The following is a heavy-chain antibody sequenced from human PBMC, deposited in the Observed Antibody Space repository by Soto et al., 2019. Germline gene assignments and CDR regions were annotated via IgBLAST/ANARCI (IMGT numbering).Heavy chain of an antibody. D-gene: IGHD7-27*01. CDR3: ARLPPNVWALDI. J-gene: IGHJ3*02. Sequence: QVQLQQSGPGLVMPSGTLSLICSVSGGSINDYYWAWIRQPPGKGLEWIGYIRYSGNTNYNPSLHNRVSLSVDTSKNQFALRLTSVTATDTATYYCARLPPNVWALDIWGQGTTVTVSS. V-gene: IGHV4-59*08. CDR2: IRYSGNT. CDR1: GGSINDYY.